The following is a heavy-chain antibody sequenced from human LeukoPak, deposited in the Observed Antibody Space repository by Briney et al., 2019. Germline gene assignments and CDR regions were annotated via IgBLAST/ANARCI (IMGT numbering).Heavy chain of an antibody. V-gene: IGHV3-66*02. Sequence: GGSLRLSCAASGFTVSSTYMNWVRQAPGKGLEWVSVIYSGGNTYYADSVKGRFTISRDISKNTLSLQMNSLRPEDTAVYYCARESSGDGIDIWGQGTMVIVSS. J-gene: IGHJ3*02. CDR1: GFTVSSTY. CDR2: IYSGGNT. CDR3: ARESSGDGIDI.